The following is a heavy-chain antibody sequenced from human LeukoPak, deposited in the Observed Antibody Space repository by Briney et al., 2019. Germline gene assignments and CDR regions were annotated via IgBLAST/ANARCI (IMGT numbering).Heavy chain of an antibody. J-gene: IGHJ4*02. Sequence: ASVKVSCKASGYTFTSYAMHWVRQAPGQRLEWMGWINAGNGNTKYSQEFQGRVTITRNTSISTAYMELSSLRSEDTAVYYCARGITYSSSPFDYWGQGTLVTVSS. V-gene: IGHV1-3*03. CDR3: ARGITYSSSPFDY. CDR2: INAGNGNT. D-gene: IGHD6-6*01. CDR1: GYTFTSYA.